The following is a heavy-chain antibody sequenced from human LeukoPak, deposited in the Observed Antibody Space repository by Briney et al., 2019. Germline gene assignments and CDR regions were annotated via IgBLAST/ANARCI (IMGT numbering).Heavy chain of an antibody. CDR1: GFTFSSYS. CDR3: AKDPGYQVVYCFDY. D-gene: IGHD2-2*01. Sequence: GGSLRLSCAASGFTFSSYSMSWVRQAPGKGLEWVSGISGSGGSTDYADSVKGRFTISRDNSKNTLYLQMNSLRVEDTAVYYCAKDPGYQVVYCFDYWGQGTLATVYS. CDR2: ISGSGGST. J-gene: IGHJ4*02. V-gene: IGHV3-23*01.